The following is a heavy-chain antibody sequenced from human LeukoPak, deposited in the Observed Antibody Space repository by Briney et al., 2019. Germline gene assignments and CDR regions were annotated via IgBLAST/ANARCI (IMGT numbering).Heavy chain of an antibody. D-gene: IGHD2-8*01. Sequence: PGGSLRLSCAASGFTFTNYAMNWVRQAPGKGLEWVSTISGSGDTTYYTDSVKGRFTISRDNSRNTPYLQVNSLRAEDTAVYYCARRGGSNGWGAFDIWGQGTMVTVSS. CDR3: ARRGGSNGWGAFDI. CDR1: GFTFTNYA. V-gene: IGHV3-23*01. J-gene: IGHJ3*02. CDR2: ISGSGDTT.